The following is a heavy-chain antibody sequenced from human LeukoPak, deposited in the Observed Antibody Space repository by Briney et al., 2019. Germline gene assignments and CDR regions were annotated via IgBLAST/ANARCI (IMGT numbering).Heavy chain of an antibody. CDR2: IDPSDSYT. Sequence: GESLKISCKGSGYSFTSYWISWVRQMPGKGPEWMGRIDPSDSYTNYSPSFQGHVTISADKSISTAYLQWSSLKASDTAMYYCARQPYSSGYYFDYWGQGTLVTVSS. CDR1: GYSFTSYW. D-gene: IGHD6-19*01. J-gene: IGHJ4*02. CDR3: ARQPYSSGYYFDY. V-gene: IGHV5-10-1*01.